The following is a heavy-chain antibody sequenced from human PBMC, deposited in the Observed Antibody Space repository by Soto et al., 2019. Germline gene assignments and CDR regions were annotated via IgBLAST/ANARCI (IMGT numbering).Heavy chain of an antibody. Sequence: QVQLVQSGAEVKKPGSSVKVSCKASGGTFSSYTISWVRQAPGQGLEWMGRIIPILGIANYAQKFQGRVMITADKSTSTAYMELSSLRSEDTAVYYCARDQGVRGVITGGSGMDVWGQGTTVTVSS. J-gene: IGHJ6*02. D-gene: IGHD3-10*01. CDR3: ARDQGVRGVITGGSGMDV. V-gene: IGHV1-69*08. CDR1: GGTFSSYT. CDR2: IIPILGIA.